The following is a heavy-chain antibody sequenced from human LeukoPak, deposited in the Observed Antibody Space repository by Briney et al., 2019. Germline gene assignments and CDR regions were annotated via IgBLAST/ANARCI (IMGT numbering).Heavy chain of an antibody. J-gene: IGHJ6*02. D-gene: IGHD4-17*01. CDR3: ANSDYGDYFSYYYYGMDV. CDR2: ISYDGSNK. CDR1: GFTFSSYG. Sequence: PGGSLRLSCAASGFTFSSYGMHWVRQAPGKGLEWVAVISYDGSNKYYADSVKGRFTISRDNSKNTLYLQMNSLRAEDTAVYYCANSDYGDYFSYYYYGMDVWGQGTTVTVSS. V-gene: IGHV3-30*18.